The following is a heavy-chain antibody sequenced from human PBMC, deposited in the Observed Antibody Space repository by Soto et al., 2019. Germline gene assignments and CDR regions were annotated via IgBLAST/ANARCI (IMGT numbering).Heavy chain of an antibody. CDR2: ISAYNTNT. CDR3: ARDTPPTDY. V-gene: IGHV1-18*01. Sequence: QVQLVQSGAEVKKPGASVKVSCKTSGYTFTSYHISWVRQAPGQGLEWMGWISAYNTNTNYAQKFQGRVTMTTDTLASTAYRELSSLRSDDTVVYYGARDTPPTDYWGQGTLVTVSS. J-gene: IGHJ4*02. CDR1: GYTFTSYH.